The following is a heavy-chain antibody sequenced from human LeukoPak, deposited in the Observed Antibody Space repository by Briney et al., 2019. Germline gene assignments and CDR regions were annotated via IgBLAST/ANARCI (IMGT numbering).Heavy chain of an antibody. J-gene: IGHJ3*02. CDR2: MDQDGTEK. Sequence: GGSLRLSCAASGFTFSSYWMSWVRQAPGKGLEWVANMDQDGTEKNYVDSVKGRFTVSRDNAKNLLYVQMNSLRAEDTAVYYCARDRGYSTFDIWGQGTIVTVSS. CDR1: GFTFSSYW. D-gene: IGHD5-18*01. V-gene: IGHV3-7*05. CDR3: ARDRGYSTFDI.